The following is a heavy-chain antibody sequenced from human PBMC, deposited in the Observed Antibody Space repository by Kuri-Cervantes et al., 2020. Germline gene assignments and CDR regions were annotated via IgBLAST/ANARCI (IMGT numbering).Heavy chain of an antibody. CDR1: GGSFSGYY. V-gene: IGHV4-34*01. Sequence: GSLRLSCAVYGGSFSGYYWSWIRQPPGKGLEWIGEINHSGSTNYNPSLKSRVTISVGKSKNQFSLKLSSVTAADTAVYYCARVNGTGPFDYWGQGTLVTVSS. J-gene: IGHJ4*02. CDR2: INHSGST. CDR3: ARVNGTGPFDY. D-gene: IGHD2-8*01.